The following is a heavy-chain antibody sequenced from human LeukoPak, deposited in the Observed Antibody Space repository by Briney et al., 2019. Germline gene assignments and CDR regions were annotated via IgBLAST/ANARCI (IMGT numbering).Heavy chain of an antibody. CDR1: GGSFSGYY. J-gene: IGHJ4*02. D-gene: IGHD6-19*01. CDR3: ARLYSSGRGALGDY. Sequence: PSETLSLTCAVYGGSFSGYYWSWIRQPPGKGLEWIGEINHSGSTNYNPSLKSRVTISVDTSKNQFSLKLSSVTAADTAVYYCARLYSSGRGALGDYWGQGTLVTVSS. CDR2: INHSGST. V-gene: IGHV4-34*01.